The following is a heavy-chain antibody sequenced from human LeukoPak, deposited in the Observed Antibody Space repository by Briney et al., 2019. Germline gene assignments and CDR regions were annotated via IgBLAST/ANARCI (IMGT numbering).Heavy chain of an antibody. V-gene: IGHV4-34*01. CDR1: GGSFSGYY. D-gene: IGHD6-13*01. Sequence: SETLSLTCAVYGGSFSGYYWSWIRQPPGEGLEWIGEINHSGSTNYNPSLKSRVTISVDTSKNQFSLKLSSVTAADTAVYYCARDSSSWEYNDAFDIWGQGTMVTVSS. CDR2: INHSGST. CDR3: ARDSSSWEYNDAFDI. J-gene: IGHJ3*02.